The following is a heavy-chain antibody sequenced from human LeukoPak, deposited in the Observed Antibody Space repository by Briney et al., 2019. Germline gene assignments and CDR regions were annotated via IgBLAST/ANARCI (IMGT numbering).Heavy chain of an antibody. V-gene: IGHV1-18*01. CDR1: GYTFTNYG. D-gene: IGHD3-10*01. J-gene: IGHJ4*02. CDR2: ISAYSGNK. CDR3: ARDRSGNYGRPFDY. Sequence: ASVKVSCKASGYTFTNYGISWVRQAPGQGLEWMGWISAYSGNKNYAQKFQGRVTMTTDTSTSTAYMELRSLTSDDTAVYFCARDRSGNYGRPFDYWGQGALVTVSS.